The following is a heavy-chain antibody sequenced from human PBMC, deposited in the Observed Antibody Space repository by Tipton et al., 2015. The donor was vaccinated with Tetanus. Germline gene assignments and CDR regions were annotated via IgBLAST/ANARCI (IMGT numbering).Heavy chain of an antibody. CDR1: GFPFNSYP. CDR3: AKVRGTMRYSFDS. Sequence: SLRLSCAASGFPFNSYPMNWVRQATGKGLEWVSVSYAGGNYAYYADSVKGRFTTSRDDSKSTLYLHMTSLRAEDTAVYYCAKVRGTMRYSFDSWGQGTLVTVSS. V-gene: IGHV3-23*03. D-gene: IGHD1-26*01. J-gene: IGHJ5*01. CDR2: SYAGGNYA.